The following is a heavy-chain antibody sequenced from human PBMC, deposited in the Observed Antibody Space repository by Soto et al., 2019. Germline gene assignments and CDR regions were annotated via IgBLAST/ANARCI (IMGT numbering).Heavy chain of an antibody. D-gene: IGHD3-22*01. V-gene: IGHV3-23*01. Sequence: LRLSCTASGSTFSGYAMSWVRQSAGKELEWVAAITGDGHRTYYADSVEGRFTISRDNSKKTLFLQMNSLRTEDTAIYHCAKRDYYDSATFSPLFESWGQGVLVTVS. CDR3: AKRDYYDSATFSPLFES. J-gene: IGHJ4*02. CDR2: ITGDGHRT. CDR1: GSTFSGYA.